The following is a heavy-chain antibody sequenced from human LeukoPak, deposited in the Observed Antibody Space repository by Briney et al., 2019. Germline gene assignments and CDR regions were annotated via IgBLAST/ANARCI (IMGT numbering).Heavy chain of an antibody. Sequence: HPGGSLRLSCAASGFLVNANHMNWVRQAPGKGLEWVSIIYSSDYMYYADSVKGRFTISRDNSKNTLYLQMSSLRVEDSAVYYCATERPDSRVLDYWGQGLVVTVSS. CDR3: ATERPDSRVLDY. CDR2: IYSSDYM. CDR1: GFLVNANH. D-gene: IGHD3-10*01. V-gene: IGHV3-66*01. J-gene: IGHJ4*02.